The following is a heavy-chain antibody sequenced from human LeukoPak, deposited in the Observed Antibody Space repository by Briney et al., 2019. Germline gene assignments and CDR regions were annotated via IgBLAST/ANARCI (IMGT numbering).Heavy chain of an antibody. CDR3: AGHDYDFWSGPAYFDY. CDR2: IYYSGST. V-gene: IGHV4-39*01. D-gene: IGHD3-3*01. Sequence: SETLSLTCTVSGGSISSSRYYWGWIRQPPGKGLEWIGSIYYSGSTYYNPSLKSRVTISVDTSKNQFSLKLSSVTAADTAVYYCAGHDYDFWSGPAYFDYWGQGTLVTVSS. CDR1: GGSISSSRYY. J-gene: IGHJ4*02.